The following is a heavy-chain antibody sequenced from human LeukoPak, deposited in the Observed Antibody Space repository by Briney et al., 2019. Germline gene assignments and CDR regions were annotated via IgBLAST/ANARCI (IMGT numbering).Heavy chain of an antibody. CDR1: GYTFTSYA. J-gene: IGHJ4*02. CDR3: ARVYYDILTGYYTNDY. CDR2: INAGNGNT. Sequence: EASVKVSCKASGYTFTSYAMHWVRQAPGQRLEWMGWINAGNGNTKYSQKFQGRVTITRDTSASTAYMELSSLRSEDTAVYYCARVYYDILTGYYTNDYWGQGTLVTVSS. D-gene: IGHD3-9*01. V-gene: IGHV1-3*01.